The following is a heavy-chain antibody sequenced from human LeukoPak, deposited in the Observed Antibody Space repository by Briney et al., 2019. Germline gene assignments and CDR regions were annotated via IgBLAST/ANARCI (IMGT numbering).Heavy chain of an antibody. Sequence: GGSLRLSCAASGFTFSSNWMSWVCQAPGKGLEWVANIKQDGSEKYYVDSVKGRFTISRDNAKNSLYLQMNSLRAEDTAVYYCARVKAEYDYVWGTYRTREIDYWGQGTLVTVSS. V-gene: IGHV3-7*01. CDR2: IKQDGSEK. CDR1: GFTFSSNW. CDR3: ARVKAEYDYVWGTYRTREIDY. J-gene: IGHJ4*02. D-gene: IGHD3-16*02.